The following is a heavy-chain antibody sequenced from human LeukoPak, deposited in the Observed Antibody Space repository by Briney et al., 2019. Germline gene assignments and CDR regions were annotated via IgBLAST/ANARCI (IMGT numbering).Heavy chain of an antibody. CDR1: GGSISSYY. CDR3: ARGAAADWVFDI. D-gene: IGHD2-2*01. CDR2: IYPSGGT. J-gene: IGHJ3*02. Sequence: SETLSLTCTVSGGSISSYYRSWIRQPAGKGLEWIGRIYPSGGTNYNPSLKSRVTISVDKSKNQFSLNLSSVTAADTAVYYCARGAAADWVFDIWGQGTMVTVSS. V-gene: IGHV4-4*07.